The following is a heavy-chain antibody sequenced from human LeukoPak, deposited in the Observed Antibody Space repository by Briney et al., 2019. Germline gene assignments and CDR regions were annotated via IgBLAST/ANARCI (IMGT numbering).Heavy chain of an antibody. Sequence: HPGGSLRLSCAASGFTFSSYSMNWVCQAPGKGLEWVSPISSSSSYIYYADSVKGRFTISRDNAKNSLYLQMNSLRAEDTAVYYCARDHRGRYCSSTSCFLAWGQGTLVTVSS. CDR3: ARDHRGRYCSSTSCFLA. CDR2: ISSSSSYI. CDR1: GFTFSSYS. V-gene: IGHV3-21*01. D-gene: IGHD2-2*01. J-gene: IGHJ5*02.